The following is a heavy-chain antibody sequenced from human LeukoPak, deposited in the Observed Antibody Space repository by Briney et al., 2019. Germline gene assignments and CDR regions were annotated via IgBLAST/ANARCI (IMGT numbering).Heavy chain of an antibody. CDR3: ARVVRGWTEFDY. CDR1: GGSFSGYY. D-gene: IGHD3-10*01. J-gene: IGHJ4*02. Sequence: TSETLSLTCAVYGGSFSGYYWSWIRQPPGKGLEWIGEINHRGSTNYNPSLKSRVTISVDTSKNQFSLKLSSVTAADTAVYYCARVVRGWTEFDYWGQGTLVTVSS. V-gene: IGHV4-34*01. CDR2: INHRGST.